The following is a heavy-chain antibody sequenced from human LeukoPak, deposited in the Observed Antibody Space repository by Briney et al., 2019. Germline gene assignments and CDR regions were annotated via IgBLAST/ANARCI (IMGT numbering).Heavy chain of an antibody. D-gene: IGHD3-16*01. CDR3: ARASQWGGSAFDI. Sequence: GGSLRLSCAASGFTVSSNYMSWVRQAPGKGLEWVSVIYSGGSTYYADSVKGRFTISRDNSKNTLYLQMNSLRAEDTAVYYCARASQWGGSAFDIWGQGTMVTVSS. CDR2: IYSGGST. J-gene: IGHJ3*02. V-gene: IGHV3-53*01. CDR1: GFTVSSNY.